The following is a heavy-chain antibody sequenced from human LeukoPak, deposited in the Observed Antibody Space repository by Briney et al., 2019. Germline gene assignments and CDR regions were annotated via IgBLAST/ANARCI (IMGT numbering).Heavy chain of an antibody. Sequence: ASVKVSCKASGYTFTSYGINWVRQATGQGLEWMGWMNPNSGNTGYAQKFQGRVTMTRNTSISTAYMELSSLRSEDTAVYYCARGGSMVRGVIITGPSGMDVWGQGTTVTFSS. J-gene: IGHJ6*02. CDR1: GYTFTSYG. CDR2: MNPNSGNT. CDR3: ARGGSMVRGVIITGPSGMDV. V-gene: IGHV1-8*01. D-gene: IGHD3-10*01.